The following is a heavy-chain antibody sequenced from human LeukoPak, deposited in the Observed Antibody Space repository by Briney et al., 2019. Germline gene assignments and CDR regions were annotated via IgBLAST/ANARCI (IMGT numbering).Heavy chain of an antibody. CDR3: ATGLLWFGESYYFDY. Sequence: ASVKVSCKASGYTFTGYCMHWVRQAPGQGLEWMGWINPNSGGTNYAQKFQGRVTMTRDTSISTAYMELSRLRSDDTAVYYCATGLLWFGESYYFDYWGQGTLVTVSS. CDR2: INPNSGGT. D-gene: IGHD3-10*01. J-gene: IGHJ4*02. V-gene: IGHV1-2*02. CDR1: GYTFTGYC.